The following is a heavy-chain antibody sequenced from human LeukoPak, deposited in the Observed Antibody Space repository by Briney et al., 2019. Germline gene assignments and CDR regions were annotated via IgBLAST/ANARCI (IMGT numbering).Heavy chain of an antibody. CDR1: GYTFTGYY. D-gene: IGHD5-18*01. CDR3: ARGVGHRGQEHSYVYYFDY. J-gene: IGHJ4*02. V-gene: IGHV1-2*02. CDR2: INPNHGDT. Sequence: ASVKVSCKASGYTFTGYYMHWVRQAPGQGLEWMGWINPNHGDTNYAQKFQGRVTITRDTSISTAYMELSSLRSEDTAVYYCARGVGHRGQEHSYVYYFDYWGQGPLVTVSS.